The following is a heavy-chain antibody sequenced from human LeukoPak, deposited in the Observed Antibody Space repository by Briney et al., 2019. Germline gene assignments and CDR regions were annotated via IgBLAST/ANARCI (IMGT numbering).Heavy chain of an antibody. CDR1: GGSITTNSHY. D-gene: IGHD5-12*01. CDR3: VSRYSGYYLGINKDLDY. V-gene: IGHV4-39*02. Sequence: PSETLSLTCTVSGGSITTNSHYWGWIRQSPGKGLEWIGTISNSGTTYYSESFKSRVTTSADTSKNHFSLNLKSVTAADTAVYCCVSRYSGYYLGINKDLDYWGQGVLVTVSS. J-gene: IGHJ4*02. CDR2: ISNSGTT.